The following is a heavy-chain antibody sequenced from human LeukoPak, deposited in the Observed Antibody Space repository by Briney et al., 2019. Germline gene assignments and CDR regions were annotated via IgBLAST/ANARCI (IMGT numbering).Heavy chain of an antibody. CDR2: ISSSSSYI. J-gene: IGHJ4*02. CDR1: GFTFSSYE. CDR3: ATSHYGSGSYKSSVY. Sequence: GGSLRLSCAASGFTFSSYEMNWVRQAPGKGLEWVSSISSSSSYIYYADSVKGRFTISRDNAKNSLYLQMNSLRAEDTAVYYCATSHYGSGSYKSSVYWGQGTLVTVSS. D-gene: IGHD3-10*01. V-gene: IGHV3-21*01.